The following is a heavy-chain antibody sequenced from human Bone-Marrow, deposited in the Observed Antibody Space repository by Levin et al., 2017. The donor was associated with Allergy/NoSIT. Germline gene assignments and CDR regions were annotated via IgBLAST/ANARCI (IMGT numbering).Heavy chain of an antibody. V-gene: IGHV3-48*02. CDR2: ISSTSNTI. CDR1: GFSFSTYS. D-gene: IGHD3-22*01. J-gene: IGHJ4*02. Sequence: GGSLRLSCAASGFSFSTYSMSWVRQAPGKGLEWVSYISSTSNTIYKADSVKGRFTVSRDNARNSLYLQMDSLRDEDTAVYYCARDPATSGYYPDSWGQGTLVTVSS. CDR3: ARDPATSGYYPDS.